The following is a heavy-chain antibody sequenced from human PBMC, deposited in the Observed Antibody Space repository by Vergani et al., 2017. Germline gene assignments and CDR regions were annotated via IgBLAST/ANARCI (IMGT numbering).Heavy chain of an antibody. J-gene: IGHJ6*02. V-gene: IGHV3-21*06. CDR3: VGGTKDTRDYYGLDV. D-gene: IGHD2-15*01. Sequence: EGQLVESGGGLAKPGGSLRLSCAASGFKFNEYIMNWVRQAPGKGLEWVSSISGSERYIFYAASLKGRVTISRNNAENSLDLQLSNLRVDDTGVYYCVGGTKDTRDYYGLDVWGQGTTVTVSS. CDR2: ISGSERYI. CDR1: GFKFNEYI.